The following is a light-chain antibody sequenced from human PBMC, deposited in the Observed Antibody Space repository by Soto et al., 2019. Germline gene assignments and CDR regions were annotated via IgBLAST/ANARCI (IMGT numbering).Light chain of an antibody. CDR1: QSVSNN. J-gene: IGKJ5*01. V-gene: IGKV3-15*01. CDR2: GAS. CDR3: KQYKEWPPFT. Sequence: EIVMTQSPATLSASPGETATLSCRASQSVSNNVAWYQQKPGQAPRLLILGASTRATGIPARFSGSGSGTEFTLSISSLQSEDFAVYYCKQYKEWPPFTFGQGTRLEI.